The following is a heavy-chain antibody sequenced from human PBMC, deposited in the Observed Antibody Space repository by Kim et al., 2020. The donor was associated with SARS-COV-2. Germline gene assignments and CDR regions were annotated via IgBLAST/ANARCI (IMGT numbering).Heavy chain of an antibody. CDR1: GFTFSSYG. CDR2: IWYDGSSK. V-gene: IGHV3-33*01. Sequence: GGSLRLSCAASGFTFSSYGMHWVRQAPGKGLEWVAVIWYDGSSKYYADSVKGRFTISRDNSKNTLYLQMNSLRAEDTAVYYCARDVAAAGRYDYWGQGTLVTVSS. CDR3: ARDVAAAGRYDY. J-gene: IGHJ4*02. D-gene: IGHD6-13*01.